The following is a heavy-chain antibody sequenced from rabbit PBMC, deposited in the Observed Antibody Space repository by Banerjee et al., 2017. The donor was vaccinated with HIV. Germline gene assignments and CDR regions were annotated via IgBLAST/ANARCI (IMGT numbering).Heavy chain of an antibody. CDR3: ARVVAGVYFNL. CDR1: GFDFCSYY. D-gene: IGHD4-1*01. J-gene: IGHJ4*01. Sequence: QLKETGGGLVQPGGSLTLSCKASGFDFCSYYMSWVRQAPGKGLEWIGIIYADKGNTDYASWVNGRFTISSDNAQNTVDLKMNSLTAADTATYFCARVVAGVYFNLWGQGTLVTVS. CDR2: IYADKGNT. V-gene: IGHV1S7*01.